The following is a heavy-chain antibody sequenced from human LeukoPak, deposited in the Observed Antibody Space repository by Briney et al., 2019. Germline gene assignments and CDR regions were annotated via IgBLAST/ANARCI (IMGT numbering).Heavy chain of an antibody. D-gene: IGHD6-13*01. CDR1: GFTFSSYG. Sequence: GGSLRLSCAASGFTFSSYGMHWVRQAPGKGLEWVAVISYDGSNKYYADSVKGRFTISRDNSKNTLYLQMNSLRAEDTAVYYCAKVGEGSSWSRDYYYYMDVWGKGTTVTVSS. CDR2: ISYDGSNK. CDR3: AKVGEGSSWSRDYYYYMDV. J-gene: IGHJ6*03. V-gene: IGHV3-30*18.